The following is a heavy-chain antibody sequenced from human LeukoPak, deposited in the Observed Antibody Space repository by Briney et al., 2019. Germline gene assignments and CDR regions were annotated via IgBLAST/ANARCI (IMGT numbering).Heavy chain of an antibody. CDR2: IYHSGST. J-gene: IGHJ4*02. V-gene: IGHV4-38-2*02. CDR1: GYSISSGYY. CDR3: AASGYYYDSSGYSLVYYFDY. Sequence: SETLSLTCTVSGYSISSGYYWGWIRQPPGKGLEWIGSIYHSGSTCYNPSLKSRVTISVDTSKNQFSLKLSSVTAADTAVYYCAASGYYYDSSGYSLVYYFDYWGQGTLVTVSS. D-gene: IGHD3-22*01.